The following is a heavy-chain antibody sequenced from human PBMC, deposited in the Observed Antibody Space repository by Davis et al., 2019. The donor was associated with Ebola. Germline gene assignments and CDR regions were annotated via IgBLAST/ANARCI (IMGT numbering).Heavy chain of an antibody. CDR2: IKQDGSAK. J-gene: IGHJ3*01. Sequence: GESLKISCAASGFTFSSYWMSWVRQAPGKGLEWVANIKQDGSAKYYVDSVKGRFTISRDNAKNSLYLQMTGLRVEDTAVYFCARASSGYDTSGSSDAFDFWGQGTMVTVSS. V-gene: IGHV3-7*01. CDR1: GFTFSSYW. CDR3: ARASSGYDTSGSSDAFDF. D-gene: IGHD3-22*01.